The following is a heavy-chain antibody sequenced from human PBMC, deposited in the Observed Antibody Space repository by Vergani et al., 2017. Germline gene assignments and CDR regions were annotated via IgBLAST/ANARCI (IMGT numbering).Heavy chain of an antibody. CDR2: LSASDRRP. Sequence: EVQLLESGGDLVQPGGSLRLSCAASGFTFIMHAMSWVRQAPGKGLECVSTLSASDRRPHYADSVKGRFTISRDNSKNTLFLHMNSLRPEDTAVYYCTKVGRSEVAGTFGAFDIWGQGTMVTVSS. J-gene: IGHJ3*02. CDR1: GFTFIMHA. D-gene: IGHD6-19*01. V-gene: IGHV3-23*01. CDR3: TKVGRSEVAGTFGAFDI.